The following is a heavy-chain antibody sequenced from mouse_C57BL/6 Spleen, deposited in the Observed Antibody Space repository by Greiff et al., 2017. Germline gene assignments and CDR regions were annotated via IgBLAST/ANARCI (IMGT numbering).Heavy chain of an antibody. CDR1: GYTFTSYW. CDR2: IHPNSGST. CDR3: AKSDGNCGFAY. J-gene: IGHJ3*01. D-gene: IGHD2-1*01. V-gene: IGHV1-64*01. Sequence: VQLQQPGAELVKPGASVKLSCKASGYTFTSYWMHWVKQRPGQGLEWIGMIHPNSGSTNYNEKFKSKATLTVDKSSSTAYMQLSSLTSEDSAVYYCAKSDGNCGFAYWGQGTLVTVSA.